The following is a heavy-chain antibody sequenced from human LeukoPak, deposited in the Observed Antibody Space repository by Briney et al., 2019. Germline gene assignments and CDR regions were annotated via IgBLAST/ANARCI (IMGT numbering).Heavy chain of an antibody. Sequence: GASVKVSCKASGYTFTGYYMHWVRQAPGQGLEWMGWINPSSGGTNYAQKFQGRVTMTRDTSISTAYMELSRLRSDDTAVYYCARSSGSSPPFDYWGQGTLVTVSS. CDR1: GYTFTGYY. CDR2: INPSSGGT. J-gene: IGHJ4*02. D-gene: IGHD1-26*01. CDR3: ARSSGSSPPFDY. V-gene: IGHV1-2*02.